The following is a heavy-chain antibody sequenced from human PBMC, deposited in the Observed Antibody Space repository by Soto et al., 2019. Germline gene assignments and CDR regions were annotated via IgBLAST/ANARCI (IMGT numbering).Heavy chain of an antibody. J-gene: IGHJ6*02. Sequence: SETLSLTCTVSGGSISSSSYYWGWIRQPPGKGLEWIGSIYYSGSTYYNPSLKSRVTISVDTSKNQFSLKLSSVTAADTAVYYCARSGGYYYDSSGYYSNYYYYGMDVWGQGTTVTVSS. CDR2: IYYSGST. D-gene: IGHD3-22*01. CDR3: ARSGGYYYDSSGYYSNYYYYGMDV. V-gene: IGHV4-39*01. CDR1: GGSISSSSYY.